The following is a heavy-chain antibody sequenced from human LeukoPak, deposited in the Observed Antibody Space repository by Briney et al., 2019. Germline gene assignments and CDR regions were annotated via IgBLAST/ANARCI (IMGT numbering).Heavy chain of an antibody. J-gene: IGHJ4*02. Sequence: ASVNVSCKTSGYTFSNYGVSWVRQAPGQGLEWMGWIGGFKGNTDFAQKFQGRVTLTTDRSTSTVYMHLRSLRSDDTAVYYCARWDYGSGSYYEALFDYWGQGTLVTVSS. V-gene: IGHV1-18*01. D-gene: IGHD3-10*01. CDR3: ARWDYGSGSYYEALFDY. CDR1: GYTFSNYG. CDR2: IGGFKGNT.